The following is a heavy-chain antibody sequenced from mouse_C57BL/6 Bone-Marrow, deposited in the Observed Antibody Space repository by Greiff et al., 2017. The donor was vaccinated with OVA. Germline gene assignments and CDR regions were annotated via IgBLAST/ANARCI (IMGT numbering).Heavy chain of an antibody. CDR3: ARAGITTDWYFDV. CDR1: GYTFTDYN. Sequence: EVQLQQSGPELVKPGASVKISCKASGYTFTDYNMDWVKQSHGKSLEWIGDINPNNGGTIYNQKFKGKATLTVDKSSSTAYMELRSLTSEDTAVYYCARAGITTDWYFDVWGTGTAVTVSS. J-gene: IGHJ1*03. V-gene: IGHV1-18*01. CDR2: INPNNGGT. D-gene: IGHD1-1*01.